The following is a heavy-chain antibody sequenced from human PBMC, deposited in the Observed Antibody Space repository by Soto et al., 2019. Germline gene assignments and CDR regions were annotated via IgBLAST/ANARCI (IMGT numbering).Heavy chain of an antibody. V-gene: IGHV3-48*02. Sequence: PGGSLRLSCAASGFTFSSYSMNWVRQAPGKGLEWVSYISSSSSTIYYADSVKGRFTISRDNAKNSLYLQMNSLRDEDTAVYYFARDEYRDTAMVENGMDVWGQGTTVTVSS. CDR3: ARDEYRDTAMVENGMDV. D-gene: IGHD5-18*01. CDR2: ISSSSSTI. J-gene: IGHJ6*02. CDR1: GFTFSSYS.